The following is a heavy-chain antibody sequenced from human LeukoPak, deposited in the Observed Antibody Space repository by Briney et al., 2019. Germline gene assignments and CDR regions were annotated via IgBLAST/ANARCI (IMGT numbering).Heavy chain of an antibody. V-gene: IGHV3-23*01. CDR1: GFTFSSYA. CDR3: ARELYYGGTLDY. D-gene: IGHD4-23*01. Sequence: GGSLRLSCAASGFTFSSYAMSWVRQAPGKELEWVSAISGSGGSTYYADSVKGRFTISRDNSKNTLYLQMNSLRAEDTAVYYCARELYYGGTLDYWGQGTLVTVSS. CDR2: ISGSGGST. J-gene: IGHJ4*02.